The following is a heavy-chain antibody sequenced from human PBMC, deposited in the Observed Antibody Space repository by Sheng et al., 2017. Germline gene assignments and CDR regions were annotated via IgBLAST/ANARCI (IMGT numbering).Heavy chain of an antibody. CDR2: INAGNGNT. V-gene: IGHV1-3*01. J-gene: IGHJ4*02. CDR1: GYTFSSYV. D-gene: IGHD1-1*01. CDR3: ARDGLPNWNDVYFDS. Sequence: QVQLVQSGAEVKKPGASVKVSCKASGYTFSSYVMNWVRQAPGQRLEWMGWINAGNGNTKYSQRFQGRVTITRDTAAATAYMELTSLTSEDTAVYYCARDGLPNWNDVYFDSWGQGTLVTVSS.